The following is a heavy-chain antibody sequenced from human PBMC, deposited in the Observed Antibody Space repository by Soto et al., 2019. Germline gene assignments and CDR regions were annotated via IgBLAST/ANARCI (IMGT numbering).Heavy chain of an antibody. Sequence: GGSVRLSCAASGFTFSGSAMHWVRQASGKGLEWVGRIRSKANSYATAYAASVKGRFTISRDDSKNTAYLQMNSLKTEDTAVYYCTRQARGYCSSTSCYDFDYWGQGTSVTVSS. CDR2: IRSKANSYAT. V-gene: IGHV3-73*01. D-gene: IGHD2-2*01. J-gene: IGHJ4*02. CDR3: TRQARGYCSSTSCYDFDY. CDR1: GFTFSGSA.